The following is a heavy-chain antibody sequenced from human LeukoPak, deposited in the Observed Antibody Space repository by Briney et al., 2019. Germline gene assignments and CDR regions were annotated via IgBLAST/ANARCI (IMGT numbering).Heavy chain of an antibody. D-gene: IGHD6-19*01. J-gene: IGHJ4*02. CDR1: GFTFSGSA. Sequence: GGSLRLSCAASGFTFSGSAMHWVRQAPGKGLEWVAVISYDGSNKYYADSVKGRFTISRDNSKNTLYLQMNSLRAEDTAVYYCAQPHSSGWTSFDYWGQGTLVTVSS. CDR3: AQPHSSGWTSFDY. V-gene: IGHV3-30*04. CDR2: ISYDGSNK.